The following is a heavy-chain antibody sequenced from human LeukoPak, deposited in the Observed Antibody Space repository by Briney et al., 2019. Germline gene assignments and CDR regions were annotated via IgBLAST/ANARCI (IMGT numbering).Heavy chain of an antibody. CDR1: GGTFSSSA. CDR2: IIPVYNIT. J-gene: IGHJ6*02. CDR3: ARDQGLTAPPPYGLDV. Sequence: SVKVSCKTSGGTFSSSAITWVRQAPGQGLDWMGRIIPVYNITSYAQKFPGRVTITADTSTSTVYMALSSLRSEETAVYYCARDQGLTAPPPYGLDVWGQGTTVIVSS. V-gene: IGHV1-69*04.